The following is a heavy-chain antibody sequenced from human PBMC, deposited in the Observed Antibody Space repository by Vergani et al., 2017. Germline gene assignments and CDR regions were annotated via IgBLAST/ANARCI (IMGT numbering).Heavy chain of an antibody. V-gene: IGHV3-15*01. D-gene: IGHD6-13*01. J-gene: IGHJ4*02. CDR3: TTRGSWTGYFDY. Sequence: VQLVESGGGVVQPGRSLRLSCAASGFTFSSYVMHWVRQAPGKGLEWVGRIKSKTDGGTTDYAAPVKGRFTISRDDSKNTLYLQMNSLKTEDTAVYYCTTRGSWTGYFDYWGQGTLVTVSS. CDR1: GFTFSSYV. CDR2: IKSKTDGGTT.